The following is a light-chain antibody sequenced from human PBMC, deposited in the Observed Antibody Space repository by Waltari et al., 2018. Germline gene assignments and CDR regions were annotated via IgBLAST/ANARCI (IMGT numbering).Light chain of an antibody. CDR3: SSYTSSSTLQ. Sequence: QPASVSGSPGQSITISCTVTSSDVGGYNSVSWYQQHPGKAPKLMIYDVSNRPSGVSNRFSGSKSGNKASLTISGLQAEDEADYYCSSYTSSSTLQFGGGTKLTVL. CDR1: SSDVGGYNS. J-gene: IGLJ2*01. V-gene: IGLV2-14*03. CDR2: DVS.